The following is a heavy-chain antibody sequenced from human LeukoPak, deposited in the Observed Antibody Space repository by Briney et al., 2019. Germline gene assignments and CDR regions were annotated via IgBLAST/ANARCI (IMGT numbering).Heavy chain of an antibody. CDR2: IKEDGSAQ. Sequence: GGSLRLSCAASGFTFSNYYISWVRQAPGKGLEWVANIKEDGSAQYYVGSVRGRFTISRDNAKNSLYLQMNGLRAEDTAVYYCARDGFGSMARGVIPTLDNWGQGTLVTVSS. D-gene: IGHD3-10*01. J-gene: IGHJ4*02. V-gene: IGHV3-7*01. CDR1: GFTFSNYY. CDR3: ARDGFGSMARGVIPTLDN.